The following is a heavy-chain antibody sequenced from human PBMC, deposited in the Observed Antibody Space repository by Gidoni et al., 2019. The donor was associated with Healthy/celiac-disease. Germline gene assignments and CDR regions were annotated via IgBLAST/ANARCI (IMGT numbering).Heavy chain of an antibody. D-gene: IGHD3-10*01. CDR2: IWYDGSNK. J-gene: IGHJ4*02. CDR3: ASHRASMGRLDY. V-gene: IGHV3-33*01. CDR1: GFTFSSYG. Sequence: QVQLVESGGGVVQPGRSLRLSCAASGFTFSSYGMHWVRQAPGKGLEWVAVIWYDGSNKYYADSVKGRFTISRDNSKNTLYLQMNSLRAEDTAVYYCASHRASMGRLDYWGQGTLVTVSS.